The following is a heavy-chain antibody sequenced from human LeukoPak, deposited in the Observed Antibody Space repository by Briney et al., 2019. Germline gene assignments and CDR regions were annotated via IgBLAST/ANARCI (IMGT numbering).Heavy chain of an antibody. CDR3: AREIRYCSGSKCYLFDY. Sequence: GGSLRLSCAASGFTFSSYCMHWVRQAPGKGLEWVSYISSSGSTIYYADSVKGRFTISRDNAKNSLYLQMNSLRAEDTAVYYCAREIRYCSGSKCYLFDYWGQGTLVTVSS. J-gene: IGHJ4*02. CDR2: ISSSGSTI. CDR1: GFTFSSYC. V-gene: IGHV3-48*04. D-gene: IGHD2-15*01.